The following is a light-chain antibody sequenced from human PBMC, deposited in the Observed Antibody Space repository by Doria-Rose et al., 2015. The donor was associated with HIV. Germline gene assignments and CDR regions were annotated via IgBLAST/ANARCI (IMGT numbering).Light chain of an antibody. Sequence: QSPESLGMSLGERATLNCKSNQSLLYTSKNYLAWYQQKPGQPPKLLIYWASTRQSGVPARFSGSGSGTDFTLTISSLEAEDVAVYYCQQYYGTPSFGPGTTVDIK. V-gene: IGKV4-1*01. J-gene: IGKJ3*01. CDR1: QSLLYTSKNY. CDR2: WAS. CDR3: QQYYGTPS.